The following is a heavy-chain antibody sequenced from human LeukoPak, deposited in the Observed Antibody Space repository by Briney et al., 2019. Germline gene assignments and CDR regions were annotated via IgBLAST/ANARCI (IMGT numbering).Heavy chain of an antibody. Sequence: GGSLRLSCAASGFTFSSYSMNWVRQAPGKGLEWVSYISSSSSTIYYADSVKGRFTIFRDNAKNSLYLQMNSLRAEDTAVYYCARVYMYYGSGRHSNWFDPWGQGTLVTVSS. CDR3: ARVYMYYGSGRHSNWFDP. D-gene: IGHD3-10*01. CDR1: GFTFSSYS. CDR2: ISSSSSTI. V-gene: IGHV3-48*01. J-gene: IGHJ5*02.